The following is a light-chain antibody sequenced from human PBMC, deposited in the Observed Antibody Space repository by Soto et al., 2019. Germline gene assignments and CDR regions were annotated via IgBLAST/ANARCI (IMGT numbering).Light chain of an antibody. CDR2: DAS. CDR3: QQRNNWPPWT. CDR1: QSVSYH. J-gene: IGKJ1*01. Sequence: EIVLTQSPATLSLSPGERATLSCRASQSVSYHLAWYQQKPGQAPRLLIYDASNMATGIPARFSGSRSGTDFTLTISSLEREDSAIYYCQQRNNWPPWTFGQGTKVEIK. V-gene: IGKV3-11*01.